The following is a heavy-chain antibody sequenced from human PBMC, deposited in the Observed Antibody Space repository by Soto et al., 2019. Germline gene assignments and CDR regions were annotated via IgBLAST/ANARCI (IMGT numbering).Heavy chain of an antibody. CDR1: GFTFSNYA. CDR2: SSGSGGST. D-gene: IGHD5-18*01. V-gene: IGHV3-23*01. CDR3: AKDPGRGYSYGYDYYYYGMDV. Sequence: EVQLLESGGGLVQPGGSLRLSCAASGFTFSNYAMSWVRQAPGKGLEWVSASSGSGGSTYYADSVKGRFTISRDNSKNTLYLLMNSLRAEDTAVYYCAKDPGRGYSYGYDYYYYGMDVWGQGTTVTVSS. J-gene: IGHJ6*02.